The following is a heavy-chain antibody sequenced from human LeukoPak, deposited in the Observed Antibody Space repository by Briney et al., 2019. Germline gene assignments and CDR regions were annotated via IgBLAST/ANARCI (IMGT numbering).Heavy chain of an antibody. V-gene: IGHV3-23*01. J-gene: IGHJ4*02. Sequence: GGSLRLSCAASGFTFSSYAMSGVGQAPGKGLEWVSAISGSGGSTYYADSVEGRFTISRDNSKNTLYLQMNSLRDEDTAGYYCAKPVRAMGQETPTIWRRGTLLSLPS. CDR1: GFTFSSYA. CDR3: AKPVRAMGQETPTI. D-gene: IGHD5-18*01. CDR2: ISGSGGST.